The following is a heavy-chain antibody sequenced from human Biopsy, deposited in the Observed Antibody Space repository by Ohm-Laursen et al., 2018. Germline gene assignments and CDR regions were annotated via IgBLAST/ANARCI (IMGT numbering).Heavy chain of an antibody. Sequence: GASVKVSCKSSGYTFAGYYLHWVRQAPGHGPEWMGWINPNSGNANYAQSFQGRRTVTRDTSISTAYMELTSLTFDDTAIYYCARVPAYPSIDGYYGLDLWGQGTTVIVSS. J-gene: IGHJ6*02. D-gene: IGHD3-9*01. CDR3: ARVPAYPSIDGYYGLDL. CDR2: INPNSGNA. V-gene: IGHV1-2*02. CDR1: GYTFAGYY.